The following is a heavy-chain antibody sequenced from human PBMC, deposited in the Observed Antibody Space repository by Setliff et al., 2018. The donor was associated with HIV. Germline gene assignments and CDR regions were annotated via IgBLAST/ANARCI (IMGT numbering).Heavy chain of an antibody. CDR1: GFIFSSHG. CDR2: IRYDESDK. D-gene: IGHD1-20*01. V-gene: IGHV3-30*02. CDR3: AKHCRIESDNSDAFDI. Sequence: GGSLRLSCAASGFIFSSHGMHWVRQAPGKGLEWVAFIRYDESDKQYADSVKGRFTISRDNSKNTLYLQMNSLRTEDTAVYYCAKHCRIESDNSDAFDIWGQGTMVTVSS. J-gene: IGHJ3*02.